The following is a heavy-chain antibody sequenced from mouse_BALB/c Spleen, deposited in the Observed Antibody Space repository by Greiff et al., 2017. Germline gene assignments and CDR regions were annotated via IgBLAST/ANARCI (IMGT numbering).Heavy chain of an antibody. CDR1: GYTFTSYW. V-gene: IGHV1-69*02. J-gene: IGHJ2*01. CDR3: TNDYDENY. CDR2: IYPSDSYT. Sequence: VQLQQPGAELVRPGASVKLSCKASGYTFTSYWINWVKQRPGQGLEWIGNIYPSDSYTNYNQKFKDKATLTVDKSSSTAYMQLSSPTSEDSAVYYCTNDYDENYWGQGTTLTVSS. D-gene: IGHD2-4*01.